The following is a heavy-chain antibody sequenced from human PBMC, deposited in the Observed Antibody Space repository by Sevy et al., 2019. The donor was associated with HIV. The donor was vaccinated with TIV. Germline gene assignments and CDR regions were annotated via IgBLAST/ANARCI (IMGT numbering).Heavy chain of an antibody. D-gene: IGHD3-22*01. CDR1: GFTFSSYA. CDR3: AKGGYYYDSSGYSDY. J-gene: IGHJ4*02. CDR2: ISGSGGST. V-gene: IGHV3-23*01. Sequence: GGSLRLSCAASGFTFSSYAMSWVLQAPGKGLEWVSAISGSGGSTYYADSVKGRFTISRDNSKNTLYLQMNSLRAEDTAVYYCAKGGYYYDSSGYSDYWGQGTLVTVSS.